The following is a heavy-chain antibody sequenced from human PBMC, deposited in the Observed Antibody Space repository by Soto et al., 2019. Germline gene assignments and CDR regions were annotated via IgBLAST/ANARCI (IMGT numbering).Heavy chain of an antibody. CDR1: GFTVSSNY. CDR3: ARGRAVAAAGGYYYGMDV. CDR2: IYSGGST. Sequence: EVQLVESGGGLVQPGGSLRLSCAASGFTVSSNYMSWVRQAPGKGLEWVSVIYSGGSTYYADSVKGRFTISRDNSKNTLYLQMHSLRAEDTAVYYCARGRAVAAAGGYYYGMDVWGQGTTVTVSS. D-gene: IGHD6-13*01. V-gene: IGHV3-66*01. J-gene: IGHJ6*02.